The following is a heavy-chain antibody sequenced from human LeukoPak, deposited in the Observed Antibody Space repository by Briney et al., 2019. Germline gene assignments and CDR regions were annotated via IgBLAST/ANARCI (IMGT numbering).Heavy chain of an antibody. CDR1: GGSFSGYY. CDR2: IYHSGST. V-gene: IGHV4-34*01. CDR3: ARGNTYYDILTGYYKGSYFDY. Sequence: SETLSLTCAVYGGSFSGYYWSWIRQPPGKGLEWIGYIYHSGSTYYNPSLKSRVTISVDRSKNQFSLKLSSVTAADTAVYYCARGNTYYDILTGYYKGSYFDYWGQGTLVTVSS. D-gene: IGHD3-9*01. J-gene: IGHJ4*01.